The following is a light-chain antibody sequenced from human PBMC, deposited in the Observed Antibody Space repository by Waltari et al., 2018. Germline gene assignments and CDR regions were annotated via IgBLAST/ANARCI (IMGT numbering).Light chain of an antibody. Sequence: EVVLTQSPGTRSFSPGEIATLSCRASQNIRGAYLAWYQQRPGQAPRLLIYDSFIRATGIPDRFSGSGSGADFTLTISSLAPEDSAVYFCHQYDTSPQTFGQGTKVSIK. CDR2: DSF. V-gene: IGKV3-20*01. CDR3: HQYDTSPQT. CDR1: QNIRGAY. J-gene: IGKJ1*01.